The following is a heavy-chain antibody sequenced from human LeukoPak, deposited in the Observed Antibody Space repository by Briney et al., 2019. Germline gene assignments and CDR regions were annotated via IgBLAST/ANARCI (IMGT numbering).Heavy chain of an antibody. V-gene: IGHV1-69*06. D-gene: IGHD1-26*01. J-gene: IGHJ4*02. CDR1: GGTFSSYA. CDR3: ARGKYSGTYWGIYYFDY. Sequence: GASVKVSCKASGGTFSSYAISWVRQAPGQGLEWMGGIIPIFGTANYAQKFQGRVTITADKSTSTAYMELSSLRSEDTAVYYCARGKYSGTYWGIYYFDYWGQGTLVTVSS. CDR2: IIPIFGTA.